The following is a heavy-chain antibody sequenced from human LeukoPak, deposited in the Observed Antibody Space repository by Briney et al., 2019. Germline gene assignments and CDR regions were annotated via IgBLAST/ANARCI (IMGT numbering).Heavy chain of an antibody. CDR2: IYYSGST. D-gene: IGHD6-19*01. Sequence: SETLSLTCTVSGGSISSYYWSWIRQPPGKGLEWIGYIYYSGSTNYNPSLKSRVTISVDTSKNQFSLKLSSVTAADTAVYYCARDMAGWAVAGTPWFDPWGQGTLVTVSS. CDR1: GGSISSYY. J-gene: IGHJ5*02. CDR3: ARDMAGWAVAGTPWFDP. V-gene: IGHV4-59*01.